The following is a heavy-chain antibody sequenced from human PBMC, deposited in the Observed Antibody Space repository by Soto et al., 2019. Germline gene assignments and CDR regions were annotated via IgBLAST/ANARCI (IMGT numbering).Heavy chain of an antibody. J-gene: IGHJ4*02. CDR3: AREGLLWFGVPPGVFDY. D-gene: IGHD3-10*01. CDR1: GGSISSYY. V-gene: IGHV4-59*01. Sequence: PSETLSLTCTVSGGSISSYYWSWIRQPPGKGLEWIGYIYYSGSTNYNPSLKSRVTISVDTSKDQFSLKLSSVTAADTAVYYCAREGLLWFGVPPGVFDYWGQGTLVTVSS. CDR2: IYYSGST.